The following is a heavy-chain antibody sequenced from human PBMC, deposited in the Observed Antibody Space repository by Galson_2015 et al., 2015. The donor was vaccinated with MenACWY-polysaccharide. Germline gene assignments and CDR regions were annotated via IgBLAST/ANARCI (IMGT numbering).Heavy chain of an antibody. CDR3: ATGAGDFDH. V-gene: IGHV4-4*07. J-gene: IGHJ4*02. Sequence: TLSLTCSVSGGSITSWCYSWIRQSAGTGLEWIGRVCSPGNTKYNPSFESRVTMSLDTSKNQISLHLKSLTAADTAVFFCATGAGDFDHWGQGTRVTVSS. CDR2: VCSPGNT. D-gene: IGHD4/OR15-4a*01. CDR1: GGSITSWC.